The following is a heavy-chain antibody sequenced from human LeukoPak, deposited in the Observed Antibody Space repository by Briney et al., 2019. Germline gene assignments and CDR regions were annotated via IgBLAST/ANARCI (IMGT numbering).Heavy chain of an antibody. CDR3: ARSAAGTYY. J-gene: IGHJ4*02. V-gene: IGHV3-21*01. Sequence: PGGSLRLSCAASGFTFSTYAMSWLRQAPGKGLEWVSSISSSSSYKYYTDSVKGRFTISRDNAKNSLYLQMNSLRAEDTAVYYCARSAAGTYYWGQGTLVTVSS. CDR1: GFTFSTYA. D-gene: IGHD1-1*01. CDR2: ISSSSSYK.